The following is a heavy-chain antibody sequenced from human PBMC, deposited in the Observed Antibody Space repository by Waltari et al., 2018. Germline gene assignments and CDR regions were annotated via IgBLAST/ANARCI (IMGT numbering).Heavy chain of an antibody. CDR1: GGSFSGYY. D-gene: IGHD1-1*01. Sequence: QVQLQQWGAGLLKPSETLSLTCAVYGGSFSGYYWSWIRQPPGKGLEWIGEINHSGSTNYNPSLKSRVTIAVDTAKNQVSLKLSSVTAADTAVDYCARRGGNYYYYGMDVWGQGTTVTVSS. CDR3: ARRGGNYYYYGMDV. V-gene: IGHV4-34*01. J-gene: IGHJ6*02. CDR2: INHSGST.